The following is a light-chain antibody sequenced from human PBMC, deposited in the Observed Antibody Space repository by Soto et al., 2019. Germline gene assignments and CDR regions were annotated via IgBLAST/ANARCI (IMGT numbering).Light chain of an antibody. J-gene: IGLJ2*01. V-gene: IGLV2-23*01. Sequence: QSALTQPASVSGSPGQSITISCTGTSSDVGSYNLVSWYQQHPGKAPKLMIYEGSKRPSWVANRFSGAKSGNTASLTISGLQAEDEADYYCCSYAGSSTFVVFGGGTKLTV. CDR3: CSYAGSSTFVV. CDR2: EGS. CDR1: SSDVGSYNL.